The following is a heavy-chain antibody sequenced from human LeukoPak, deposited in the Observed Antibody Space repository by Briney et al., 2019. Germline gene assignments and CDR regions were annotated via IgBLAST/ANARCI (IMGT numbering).Heavy chain of an antibody. CDR1: GFTFSSYW. Sequence: GGSLTLSCAASGFTFSSYWMHWVRQAPGKGLVWVSRINSDGSSTSYADSVKGRFTISRDNAKNTLYLQMNSLRAEDTAVYYCARVRQLEHFDYWGQGTLATVSS. CDR3: ARVRQLEHFDY. V-gene: IGHV3-74*01. J-gene: IGHJ4*02. D-gene: IGHD6-13*01. CDR2: INSDGSST.